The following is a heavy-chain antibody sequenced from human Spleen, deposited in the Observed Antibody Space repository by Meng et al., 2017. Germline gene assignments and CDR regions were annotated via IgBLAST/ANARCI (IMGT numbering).Heavy chain of an antibody. CDR1: GGSIRSGGDS. CDR2: IYYSGST. Sequence: VPLEESGPGRVNASDTLSLPCAVSGGSIRSGGDSWSWIRQHPGKGLEWFGYIYYSGSTYSNPSLKSLVTISVDTSKNQFSLKLSSVTAADTAVYYCARARDGGGWFDYWGQGTLVTVSS. V-gene: IGHV4-31*01. D-gene: IGHD5-24*01. CDR3: ARARDGGGWFDY. J-gene: IGHJ4*02.